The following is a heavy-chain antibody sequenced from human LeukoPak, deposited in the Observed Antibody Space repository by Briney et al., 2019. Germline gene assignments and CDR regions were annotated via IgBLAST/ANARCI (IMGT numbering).Heavy chain of an antibody. CDR2: ISGRGGST. CDR1: GFTFSSYG. V-gene: IGHV3-23*01. D-gene: IGHD3-10*01. J-gene: IGHJ4*02. Sequence: GGSLRLSCAASGFTFSSYGMSWVRQAPGKGLEWVSAISGRGGSTYYADSVKGRFTISRDNSKNTLYLQMNTLRAEDTAVYYCAKVGEPYGSGSYYVDYWGQGTLVTVSS. CDR3: AKVGEPYGSGSYYVDY.